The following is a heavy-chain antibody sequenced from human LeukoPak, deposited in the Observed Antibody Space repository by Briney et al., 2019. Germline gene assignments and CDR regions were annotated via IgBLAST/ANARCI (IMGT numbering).Heavy chain of an antibody. CDR2: INSDGSST. J-gene: IGHJ5*02. CDR3: VRGGLMLYPIWLDP. V-gene: IGHV3-74*01. D-gene: IGHD2-8*01. Sequence: GGSLRLSCAASGFTFSSYWMHWVRQAPGKGLVWVSLINSDGSSTSYADSVKGRFTISRDKAKNTVYLEMNSLRAEDAAVYYCVRGGLMLYPIWLDPWGQGTLVTVSS. CDR1: GFTFSSYW.